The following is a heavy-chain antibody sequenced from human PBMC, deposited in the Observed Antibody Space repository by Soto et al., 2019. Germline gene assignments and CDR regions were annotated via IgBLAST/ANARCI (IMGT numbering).Heavy chain of an antibody. V-gene: IGHV1-69*13. D-gene: IGHD3-22*01. CDR1: GGTFSRNT. CDR3: ARQFDSDTTGYYYAY. CDR2: IMPIFGSA. J-gene: IGHJ4*02. Sequence: SVKVSCKXSGGTFSRNTISWVRQAPGQGLEWMGGIMPIFGSANYAQKFQGRVTITADENTRTVYMELSRLRSEDTAVYYCARQFDSDTTGYYYAYWGQGTQVTVSS.